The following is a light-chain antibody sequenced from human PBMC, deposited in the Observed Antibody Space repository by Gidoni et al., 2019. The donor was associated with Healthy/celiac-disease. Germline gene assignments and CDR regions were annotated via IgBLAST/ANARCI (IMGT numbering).Light chain of an antibody. Sequence: QSVLTQPPSVPVAPRQRVTISCTGSGSNIGAGYDVHWYQQLPGTAPKLLIYVNSNRPSGVPDRFSGSKAGTSASLAITGLQAEDEADYYCQSYDSSLSGVVFGGGTKLTVL. J-gene: IGLJ2*01. CDR3: QSYDSSLSGVV. V-gene: IGLV1-40*01. CDR2: VNS. CDR1: GSNIGAGYD.